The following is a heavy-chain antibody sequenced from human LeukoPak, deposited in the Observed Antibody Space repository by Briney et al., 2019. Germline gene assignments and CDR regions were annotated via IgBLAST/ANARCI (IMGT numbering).Heavy chain of an antibody. CDR1: GYTFTGYY. V-gene: IGHV1-2*02. CDR3: ARDRGSDIVVVPGWFDP. J-gene: IGHJ5*02. Sequence: ASVKVSCKASGYTFTGYYMHWVRQAPGQGLEWMGWINPNSGGTNYAQKFQGRVTMTRDTSISTAYMELSRLRSDGTAVYYCARDRGSDIVVVPGWFDPWGRGTLVTVSS. D-gene: IGHD2-2*01. CDR2: INPNSGGT.